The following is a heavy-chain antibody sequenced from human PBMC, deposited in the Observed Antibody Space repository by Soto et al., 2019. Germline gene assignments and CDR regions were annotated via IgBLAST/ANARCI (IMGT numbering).Heavy chain of an antibody. CDR2: IIPIFGTA. CDR3: AAPGGCSSTSCYTSRGYYYYGMDV. CDR1: GGTFSSYA. Sequence: QVQLVQSGAEVKKPGSSVKVSCKASGGTFSSYAISWVRQAPGQGLEWMGGIIPIFGTANYAQKFQGRVRITSDESTSTAYMELSSLRSEDTAVYYCAAPGGCSSTSCYTSRGYYYYGMDVWGQGTTVTVSS. D-gene: IGHD2-2*02. J-gene: IGHJ6*02. V-gene: IGHV1-69*01.